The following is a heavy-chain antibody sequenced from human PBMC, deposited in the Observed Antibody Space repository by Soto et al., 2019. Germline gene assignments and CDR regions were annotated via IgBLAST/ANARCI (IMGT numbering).Heavy chain of an antibody. V-gene: IGHV1-3*01. D-gene: IGHD5-12*01. J-gene: IGHJ4*02. CDR3: ARAISGYVT. CDR1: GISYTTYA. Sequence: VQLVQSGAEVKKPGASVRISCTASGISYTTYAIHWVLQAPGQGLEWMGWINAGNGYTRYSQRFQGRVTLTRDASATTTCMHLSSLRSEDTSIYYCARAISGYVTWGQGTLVTVSS. CDR2: INAGNGYT.